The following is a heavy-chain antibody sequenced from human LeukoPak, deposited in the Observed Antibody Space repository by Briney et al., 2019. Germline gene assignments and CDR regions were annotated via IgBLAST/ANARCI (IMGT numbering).Heavy chain of an antibody. J-gene: IGHJ3*02. Sequence: GGSLRLSCAASGFTFSSYAMHWVRQAPGKGLEHVSAISSNGGSTYYANSVKGRFTISRDNSKNTLYLQMGSLRAEDTAVYYCARGDPDISFGVVGDAFDIWGQGTMVTVSS. CDR3: ARGDPDISFGVVGDAFDI. V-gene: IGHV3-64*01. CDR2: ISSNGGST. D-gene: IGHD3-3*01. CDR1: GFTFSSYA.